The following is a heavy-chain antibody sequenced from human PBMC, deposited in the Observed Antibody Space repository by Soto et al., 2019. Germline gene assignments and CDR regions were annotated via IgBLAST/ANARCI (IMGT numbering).Heavy chain of an antibody. CDR2: ISYDGSNK. J-gene: IGHJ3*02. V-gene: IGHV3-30-3*01. CDR3: AREEDAFDI. CDR1: GFTFSNAW. Sequence: PGGSLRLSCAASGFTFSNAWMNWARQAPGKGLEWVAVISYDGSNKYYADSVKGRFTISRDNSKNTLYLQMNSLRAEDTAVYYCAREEDAFDIWGQGTMVTVSS.